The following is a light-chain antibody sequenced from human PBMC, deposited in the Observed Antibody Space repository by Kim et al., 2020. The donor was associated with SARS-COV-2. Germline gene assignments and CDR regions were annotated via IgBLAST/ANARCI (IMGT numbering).Light chain of an antibody. CDR2: GAS. Sequence: EIEMTQSPATLSVSPGDRAAISCRATQSVRSSLAWYQQKPGQAPRLLIYGASTRAAGIPARFSGSGSGTDFTLTISGLQSEDFGVYYCHQYNSWPFTFGQGTKLEI. V-gene: IGKV3-15*01. J-gene: IGKJ2*01. CDR3: HQYNSWPFT. CDR1: QSVRSS.